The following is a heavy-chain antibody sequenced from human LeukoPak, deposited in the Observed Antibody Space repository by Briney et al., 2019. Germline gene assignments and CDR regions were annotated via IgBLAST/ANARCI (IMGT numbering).Heavy chain of an antibody. J-gene: IGHJ4*02. D-gene: IGHD3-9*01. CDR1: GGSISSYY. CDR3: ARGPNILTGYDY. CDR2: IYYSGST. Sequence: SETLSLTCTVSGGSISSYYWSWIRQPPGKGLEWIGYIYYSGSTNYNPSLKSRVTISVDTSKNQFSLKLSSVTAADTAVYYCARGPNILTGYDYWGQGTLVTVSS. V-gene: IGHV4-59*01.